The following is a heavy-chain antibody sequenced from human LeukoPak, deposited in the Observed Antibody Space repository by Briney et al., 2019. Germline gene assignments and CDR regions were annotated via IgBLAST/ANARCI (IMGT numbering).Heavy chain of an antibody. D-gene: IGHD6-19*01. Sequence: SETLSLTCTVPGGSISSYYWSWIRQPPGKGLEWIGYIYYSGSTNYNPSLKSRVTISVDTSKNQFSLKLSSVTAADTAVYYCARHFSSGWYLLRGDAFDIWGQGTMVTVSS. CDR2: IYYSGST. CDR3: ARHFSSGWYLLRGDAFDI. CDR1: GGSISSYY. V-gene: IGHV4-59*08. J-gene: IGHJ3*02.